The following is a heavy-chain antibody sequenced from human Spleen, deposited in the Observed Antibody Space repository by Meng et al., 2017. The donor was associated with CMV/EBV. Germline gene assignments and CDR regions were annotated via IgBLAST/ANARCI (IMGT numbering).Heavy chain of an antibody. J-gene: IGHJ6*02. V-gene: IGHV1-69*05. CDR2: IIPIVETT. CDR1: GGTFSSYA. Sequence: SVKVSCKASGGTFSSYAISWVRQAPGQGLEWMGGIIPIVETTNYAQKFQGRVTITTDESTSTAYMELSSLRHEDTAVYYCARDPLYYYYGMDVWGQGTTVTVSS. CDR3: ARDPLYYYYGMDV.